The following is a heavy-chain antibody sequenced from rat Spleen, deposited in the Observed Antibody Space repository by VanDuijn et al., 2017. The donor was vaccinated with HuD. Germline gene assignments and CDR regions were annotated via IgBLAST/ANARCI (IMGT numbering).Heavy chain of an antibody. D-gene: IGHD1-6*01. Sequence: EVQLVESGGGLVQPGRSQKLSCAASGFSFSSFPMAWVRQAPKKGLEWVATISSGGGGTYYSDSVKGRFTISRDNAKSTLYLQMDSLRSEDTASYFCAGQYYGYTDWCQGTLVTVSS. CDR2: ISSGGGGT. J-gene: IGHJ3*01. V-gene: IGHV5-46*01. CDR1: GFSFSSFP. CDR3: AGQYYGYTD.